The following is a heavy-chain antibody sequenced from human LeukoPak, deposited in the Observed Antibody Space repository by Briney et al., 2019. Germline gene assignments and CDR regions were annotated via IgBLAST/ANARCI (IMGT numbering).Heavy chain of an antibody. V-gene: IGHV3-7*01. J-gene: IGHJ4*02. CDR2: IKRDGSEK. CDR3: ARVVNWGIVVVPADPFDY. D-gene: IGHD2-2*01. CDR1: GVTFSSYW. Sequence: GGSLRLSCAASGVTFSSYWMSWVRQAPGKGLEWVADIKRDGSEKYYVDSVKGRFTISRDNAKNSLYLQMNSLRAEDTAVYSCARVVNWGIVVVPADPFDYWGQGTLVTVSS.